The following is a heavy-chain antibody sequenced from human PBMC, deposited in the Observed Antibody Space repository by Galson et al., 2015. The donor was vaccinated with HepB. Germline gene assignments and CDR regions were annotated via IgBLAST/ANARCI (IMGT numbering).Heavy chain of an antibody. D-gene: IGHD4-11*01. CDR3: ARGPPFSNPLFGNYYYGVDV. Sequence: SLRLSCAASDFTFSDYYTTWIRQAPGKGLECVSFIGSRVRPIYFANSVKGRFTISRANAQKSLFLQMTSLRAEDTAVYYCARGPPFSNPLFGNYYYGVDVWGQGTTVTVSS. J-gene: IGHJ6*02. CDR1: DFTFSDYY. CDR2: IGSRVRPI. V-gene: IGHV3-11*01.